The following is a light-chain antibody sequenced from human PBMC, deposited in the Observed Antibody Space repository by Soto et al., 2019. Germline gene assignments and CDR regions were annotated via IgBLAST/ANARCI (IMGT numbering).Light chain of an antibody. Sequence: DIVLTQSPATLSLSHGERATLSCRASQSVSSYLACDQQKPDQAPRLLIYDASNRATGIPARFSGSGSGTDFTLTISSLEPDDFAVYYCQQRSNWPLTFGGGTKVDIK. CDR2: DAS. V-gene: IGKV3-11*01. CDR3: QQRSNWPLT. CDR1: QSVSSY. J-gene: IGKJ4*01.